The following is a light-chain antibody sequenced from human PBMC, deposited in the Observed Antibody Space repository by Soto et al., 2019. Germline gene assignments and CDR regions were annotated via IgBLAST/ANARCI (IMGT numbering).Light chain of an antibody. Sequence: EIVSTRSPATLSLSPGDRATLSCRASESLGKTLAWYQQKPGQAPRLLIYDVFKRVTGIPARFSGSGSGTDFTLTISSLEPEDFAVYYCQQRNTWPLTFGGGTKVEIK. J-gene: IGKJ4*01. CDR3: QQRNTWPLT. CDR2: DVF. CDR1: ESLGKT. V-gene: IGKV3-11*01.